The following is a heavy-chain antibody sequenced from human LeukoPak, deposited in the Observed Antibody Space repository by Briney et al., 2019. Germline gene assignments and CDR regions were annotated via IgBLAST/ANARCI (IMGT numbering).Heavy chain of an antibody. CDR3: AHSTTDTYYHDSSGYYRPDAFDI. CDR1: GSSLSTSGVG. Sequence: SGPTLVNPTQTLTLTCTFSGSSLSTSGVGVGWIRQPPGKALEWLALMYWNDDKRYSPSLKSRLTITKDTSKNQVVITMTNMDPVDTATYYCAHSTTDTYYHDSSGYYRPDAFDIWGQGTMVTVSS. V-gene: IGHV2-5*01. CDR2: MYWNDDK. J-gene: IGHJ3*02. D-gene: IGHD3-22*01.